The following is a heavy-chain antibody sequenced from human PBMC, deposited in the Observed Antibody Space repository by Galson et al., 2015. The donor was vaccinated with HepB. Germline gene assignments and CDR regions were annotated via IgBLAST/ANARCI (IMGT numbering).Heavy chain of an antibody. CDR1: GFTFSSYA. Sequence: SLRLSCAASGFTFSSYAMNWVRQAPGKGLEWVSAISGSGGSTYYADSVKGRFTISRDNSKNTLYLQMTSLRAEDTAVYHCAKLGTYSDSGTTQLYYFDYWGPGTLVTVSS. CDR2: ISGSGGST. CDR3: AKLGTYSDSGTTQLYYFDY. J-gene: IGHJ4*02. V-gene: IGHV3-23*01. D-gene: IGHD3-10*01.